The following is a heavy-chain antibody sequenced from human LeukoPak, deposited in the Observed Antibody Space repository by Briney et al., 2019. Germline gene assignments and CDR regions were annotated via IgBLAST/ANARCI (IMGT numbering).Heavy chain of an antibody. D-gene: IGHD3-3*01. V-gene: IGHV3-7*01. CDR2: IKQDGSEK. CDR1: GFTLSSYW. Sequence: GRSLRLSCAASGFTLSSYWMSWVRQASGRGLEWVANIKQDGSEKYYVDSAKGRFTISRDNAKNSLYLQMNSLRAEDTAVYYCARDLYYDFWSGYYQYYYGMDVWGQGTTVTVSS. J-gene: IGHJ6*02. CDR3: ARDLYYDFWSGYYQYYYGMDV.